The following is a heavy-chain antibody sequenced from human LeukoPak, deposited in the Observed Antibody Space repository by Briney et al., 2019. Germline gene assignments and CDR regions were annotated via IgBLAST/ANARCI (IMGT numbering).Heavy chain of an antibody. Sequence: GGSLRLSCAASGFTFSNAWMSWVRQAPGKGLEWVGRIKSKTDGGTTDYAAPVKGRFTISRDNSKNTLYLQMNSLRAEDSAVYYCAKPVLGDPLEYYIDVWGKGTTVTVSS. J-gene: IGHJ6*03. V-gene: IGHV3-15*01. CDR1: GFTFSNAW. D-gene: IGHD3-16*01. CDR3: AKPVLGDPLEYYIDV. CDR2: IKSKTDGGTT.